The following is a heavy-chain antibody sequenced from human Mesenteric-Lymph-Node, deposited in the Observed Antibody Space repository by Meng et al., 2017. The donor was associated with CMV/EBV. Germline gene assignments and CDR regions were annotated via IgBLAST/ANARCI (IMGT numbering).Heavy chain of an antibody. V-gene: IGHV3-74*01. CDR1: GFDYGAYW. CDR2: INHDGSHT. Sequence: GESLKISCAASGFDYGAYWMHWARQAPGKGPVWVSRINHDGSHTWYADSVKGRFTISKDNTKNTLYLQMNSLRVEDTAVYYCVREEGVVASRGNRFDPWGLGTLVTVSS. CDR3: VREEGVVASRGNRFDP. D-gene: IGHD3-3*01. J-gene: IGHJ5*02.